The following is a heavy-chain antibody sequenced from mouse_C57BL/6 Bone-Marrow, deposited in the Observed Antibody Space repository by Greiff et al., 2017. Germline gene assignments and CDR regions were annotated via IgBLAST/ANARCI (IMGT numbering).Heavy chain of an antibody. V-gene: IGHV1-64*01. Sequence: QVQLQQPGAELVKPGASVKLSCKASGYTFTSYWMHWVKQRPGQGLEWIGMIHPNSGSTNYNEKFKSKATLTVDKSSSTAYMQLSSLTSEDSAVYYSARDYGSPYYAMDYWGQGTSVTVSS. CDR1: GYTFTSYW. J-gene: IGHJ4*01. D-gene: IGHD1-1*01. CDR3: ARDYGSPYYAMDY. CDR2: IHPNSGST.